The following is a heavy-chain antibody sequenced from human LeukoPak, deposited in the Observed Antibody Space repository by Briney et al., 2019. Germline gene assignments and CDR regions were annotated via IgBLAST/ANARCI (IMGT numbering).Heavy chain of an antibody. CDR2: IYYSGTT. V-gene: IGHV4-31*03. Sequence: SQPLSLPCTVSGGSISSGDYHWSWIRQHPGKGLDWIGYIYYSGTTYYNPSLKSRLIMSVDTSKNQFSLRLSSVTAADTAVYYCARYDSRTDKGYFDYWGQGTLVTVSS. D-gene: IGHD3-16*01. CDR1: GGSISSGDYH. J-gene: IGHJ4*02. CDR3: ARYDSRTDKGYFDY.